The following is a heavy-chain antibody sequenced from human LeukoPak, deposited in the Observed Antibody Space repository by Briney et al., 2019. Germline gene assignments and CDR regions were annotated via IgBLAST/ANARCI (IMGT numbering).Heavy chain of an antibody. CDR1: GGSFSGYY. J-gene: IGHJ4*02. CDR3: ARRLRIYGSGAYFDY. D-gene: IGHD3-10*01. Sequence: PSETLSLTCAVYGGSFSGYYWSWIRQPPGKGLEWIGEINHSGSTNYNPSLKSRVTISVDTSKNQFSLKLSSVTAADTAMYYCARRLRIYGSGAYFDYWGQGTLVTVSS. V-gene: IGHV4-34*01. CDR2: INHSGST.